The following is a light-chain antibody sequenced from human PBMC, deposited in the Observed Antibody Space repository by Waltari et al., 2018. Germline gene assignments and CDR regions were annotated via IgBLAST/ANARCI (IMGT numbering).Light chain of an antibody. V-gene: IGLV1-40*01. CDR2: GVN. CDR3: QSYDPSLSVV. J-gene: IGLJ2*01. CDR1: GSTIGAGYD. Sequence: QSVLTPPPSVSGAPGQRVAISCTGRGSTIGAGYDVNWYQQHPGKAPKLLIYGVNNRPLGVPDRFSGSQFGTSASLAITGLQAEDEADYYCQSYDPSLSVVFGGGTKLTVL.